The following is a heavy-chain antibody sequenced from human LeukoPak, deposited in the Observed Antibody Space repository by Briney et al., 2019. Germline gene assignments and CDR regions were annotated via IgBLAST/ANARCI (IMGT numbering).Heavy chain of an antibody. CDR1: GGSISTYY. V-gene: IGHV4-4*09. D-gene: IGHD3-10*01. J-gene: IGHJ4*02. CDR2: IYTSGST. Sequence: KPSETLSLTCTVSGGSISTYYWSWIRQPPGKGLEWIGYIYTSGSTDYNPSLKSLVTISLDTSNNQFSLNLNSVTAADTAVYYCARSRGRKVTPFDYWGQGILVTVSS. CDR3: ARSRGRKVTPFDY.